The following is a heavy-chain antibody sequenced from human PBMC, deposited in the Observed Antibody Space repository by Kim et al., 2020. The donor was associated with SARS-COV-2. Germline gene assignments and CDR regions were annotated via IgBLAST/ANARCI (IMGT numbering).Heavy chain of an antibody. Sequence: GIANYAQKFQGRVTITADKSTSTAYMELSSLRSEDTAVYYCARLGGIVDYWGQGTLVTVSS. CDR2: GIA. V-gene: IGHV1-69*02. D-gene: IGHD2-15*01. CDR3: ARLGGIVDY. J-gene: IGHJ4*02.